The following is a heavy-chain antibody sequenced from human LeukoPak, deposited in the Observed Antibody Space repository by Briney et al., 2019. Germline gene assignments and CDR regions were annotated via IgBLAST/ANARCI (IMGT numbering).Heavy chain of an antibody. CDR1: GGTFIGYA. CDR3: ARVGCSGGSCYSNWFDP. J-gene: IGHJ5*02. Sequence: SVKVSCKASGGTFIGYAISWVRQAPGQGLEWMGGIIPIFGTANYAQKFQGRVTITADESTSTAYMELSSLRSEDTAVYYCARVGCSGGSCYSNWFDPWGQGTLVTVSS. D-gene: IGHD2-15*01. CDR2: IIPIFGTA. V-gene: IGHV1-69*01.